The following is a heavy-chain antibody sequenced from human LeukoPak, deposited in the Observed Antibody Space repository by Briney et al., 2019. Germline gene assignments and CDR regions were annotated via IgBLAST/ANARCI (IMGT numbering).Heavy chain of an antibody. J-gene: IGHJ5*02. CDR2: ISSSSSYI. CDR3: ARANMVRGVGSFFDRNWFDP. D-gene: IGHD3-10*01. CDR1: GFTFSSYS. V-gene: IGHV3-21*04. Sequence: PGGSLRLSCAASGFTFSSYSMNWVRQTPGKGLEWVSSISSSSSYIYYADSVKGRFTISRDNAKNSLYLQMNSLRADDTAVYYCARANMVRGVGSFFDRNWFDPWGQGTLVTVSS.